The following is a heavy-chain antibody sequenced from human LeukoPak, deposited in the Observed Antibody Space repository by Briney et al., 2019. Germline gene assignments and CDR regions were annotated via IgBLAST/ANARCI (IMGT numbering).Heavy chain of an antibody. V-gene: IGHV4-4*02. J-gene: IGHJ4*02. CDR1: GGSISSSNW. CDR2: IYHSGST. Sequence: PSETLSLTCAVSGGSISSSNWWSWVRQPPGKGLEWIGEIYHSGSTNYNPSLKSRVTISVDKSKNQFSLKLSSVTAADTAVYYCARAPAYCSGGSCYHGLYFDYWGQGTLVTVSS. CDR3: ARAPAYCSGGSCYHGLYFDY. D-gene: IGHD2-15*01.